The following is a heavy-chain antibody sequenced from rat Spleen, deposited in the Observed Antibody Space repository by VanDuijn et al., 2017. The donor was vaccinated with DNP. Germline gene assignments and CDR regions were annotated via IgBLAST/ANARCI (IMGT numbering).Heavy chain of an antibody. J-gene: IGHJ2*01. D-gene: IGHD1-2*01. CDR2: IWTGGST. Sequence: QVQLKESGPGLVQPSQTLSLTCTVSGFSLTSYNVHWVRQPTGKGLEWMGIIWTGGSTDYNSALKSRLSISRDTSKSQVFLKMNSLQTEDIATYYCARHLYTHYFDYWGQGVMVTVSS. CDR1: GFSLTSYN. V-gene: IGHV2-30*01. CDR3: ARHLYTHYFDY.